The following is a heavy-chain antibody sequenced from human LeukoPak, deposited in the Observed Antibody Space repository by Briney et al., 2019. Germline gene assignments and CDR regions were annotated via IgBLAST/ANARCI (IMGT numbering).Heavy chain of an antibody. V-gene: IGHV3-48*01. CDR1: AFTFSSYS. Sequence: GGSLRLSCAASAFTFSSYSMNWVRQAPGKGLEWVSYISSSSRTIYYADSVKGRFTISRDNSKNTLYLQMNSLRVEDTAIYYCAKDIGRRIFGVAYDAFHVWGQGTMVTVSS. CDR2: ISSSSRTI. J-gene: IGHJ3*01. D-gene: IGHD3-3*01. CDR3: AKDIGRRIFGVAYDAFHV.